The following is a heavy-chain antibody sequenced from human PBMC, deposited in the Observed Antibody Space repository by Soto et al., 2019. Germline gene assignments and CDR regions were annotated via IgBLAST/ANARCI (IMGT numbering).Heavy chain of an antibody. J-gene: IGHJ5*02. D-gene: IGHD2-21*02. CDR3: ARDRILAYCGGDCYSLPFDH. Sequence: GXSVKVSCKGCVGTFSSYAISWVRQAPGQGLEWMGGIIPIFGTANYAQKFQGRVTITADESTSTAYMELSSLRSEDTAVYYCARDRILAYCGGDCYSLPFDHWGQGSLFTVSS. CDR1: VGTFSSYA. V-gene: IGHV1-69*13. CDR2: IIPIFGTA.